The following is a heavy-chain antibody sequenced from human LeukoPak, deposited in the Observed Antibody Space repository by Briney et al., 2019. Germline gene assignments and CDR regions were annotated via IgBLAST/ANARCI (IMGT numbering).Heavy chain of an antibody. J-gene: IGHJ6*03. Sequence: PSETLSLTCAVSGGSISSGGYSWSWIRQPPGKGLEWIGYIYHSGSTYYNPSLKSRVTISVDRSKNQFSLKLSSVTAADTAVYYCARLSYYYYMDVWGKGTTVTVSS. CDR3: ARLSYYYYMDV. D-gene: IGHD2/OR15-2a*01. CDR1: GGSISSGGYS. CDR2: IYHSGST. V-gene: IGHV4-30-2*01.